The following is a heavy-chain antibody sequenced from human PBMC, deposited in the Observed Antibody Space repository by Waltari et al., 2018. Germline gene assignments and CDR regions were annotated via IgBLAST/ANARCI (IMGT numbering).Heavy chain of an antibody. J-gene: IGHJ4*02. CDR3: ASWVWGSYRYFDY. V-gene: IGHV3-30*02. D-gene: IGHD3-16*02. CDR1: GFTFISYG. CDR2: IRYDGSNK. Sequence: QVQLVESGGGVVQPGGSLRLSCAASGFTFISYGMHWVRQTPGKGLEWVAFIRYDGSNKYYADSVKGRFTISRDNSKNTLYLQMNSLRAEDTAVYYCASWVWGSYRYFDYWGQGTLVTVSS.